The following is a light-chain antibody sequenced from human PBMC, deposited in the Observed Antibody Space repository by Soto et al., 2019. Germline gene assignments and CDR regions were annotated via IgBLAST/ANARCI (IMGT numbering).Light chain of an antibody. V-gene: IGLV2-14*01. Sequence: QSVLTQPASVSGSPGQSITISCTGTSSDVGRYNYVSWYQQHPGKAPKLMVYDVNNRPSGVSNRFSGSKSGNTASLTISGLQADDEADYYCSSYTTINTLVFGGGTKLTVL. J-gene: IGLJ2*01. CDR2: DVN. CDR3: SSYTTINTLV. CDR1: SSDVGRYNY.